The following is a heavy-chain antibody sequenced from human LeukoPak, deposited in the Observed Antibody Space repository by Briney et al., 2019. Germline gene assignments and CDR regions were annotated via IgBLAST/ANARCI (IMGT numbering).Heavy chain of an antibody. J-gene: IGHJ4*02. D-gene: IGHD3-22*01. Sequence: PSETLSLTCAVYGGSFSGYYWSWIRQPPGKGLEWIGEINHSGSTNYNPSLKSRVTISVDTSKNQFSLKLSSVTAADTAVYYCACHCYDSSGYYPYYFDYWGQGTLVTVSS. V-gene: IGHV4-34*01. CDR3: ACHCYDSSGYYPYYFDY. CDR1: GGSFSGYY. CDR2: INHSGST.